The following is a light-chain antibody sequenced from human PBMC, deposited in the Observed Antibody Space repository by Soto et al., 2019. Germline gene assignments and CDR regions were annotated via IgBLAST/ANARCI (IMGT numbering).Light chain of an antibody. J-gene: IGKJ1*01. CDR1: QFVSRR. CDR2: DTS. V-gene: IGKV3-15*01. CDR3: QEYIHWPPGM. Sequence: EIVVTQSPATLSASPGERVTLSCRASQFVSRRLAWYQQRLGQVPTLLIYDTSTRAPGISARFSGSWSGTEFTLTISSQQSEDFVVNYCQEYIHWPPGMFGQGTTVDIK.